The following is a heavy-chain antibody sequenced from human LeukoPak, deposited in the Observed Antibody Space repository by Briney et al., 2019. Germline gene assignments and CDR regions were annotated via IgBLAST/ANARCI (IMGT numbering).Heavy chain of an antibody. CDR2: IYDTAAT. V-gene: IGHV4-59*01. CDR1: GGSIRNYY. CDR3: ARFLVPDAFDV. J-gene: IGHJ3*01. D-gene: IGHD2/OR15-2a*01. Sequence: PSETLSLTCTVSGGSIRNYYWNWIRQPPGKGLEWIGYIYDTAATNYNPSLKSRVTISVETSENQFSLNLRSVTAADTAVYYCARFLVPDAFDVWGQATMVTVSS.